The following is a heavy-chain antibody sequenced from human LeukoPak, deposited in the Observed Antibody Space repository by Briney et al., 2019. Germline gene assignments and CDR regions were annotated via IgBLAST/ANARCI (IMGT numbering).Heavy chain of an antibody. Sequence: PSETLSLTCTVSGGSISSSSYYWGRIRQPQGKGLEWIGSIYYSGSTYYNPSLKSRVTISVDTSKNQFSLKPSSVTAADTAVYYCARHLGWFDPWGQGTLVTVSS. J-gene: IGHJ5*02. CDR2: IYYSGST. CDR3: ARHLGWFDP. CDR1: GGSISSSSYY. V-gene: IGHV4-39*01. D-gene: IGHD3-16*01.